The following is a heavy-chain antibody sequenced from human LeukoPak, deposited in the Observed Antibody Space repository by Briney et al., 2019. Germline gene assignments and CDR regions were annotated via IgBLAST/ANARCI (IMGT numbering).Heavy chain of an antibody. J-gene: IGHJ4*02. V-gene: IGHV4-31*03. Sequence: PSQTLSLTCTVSGVSISSGGYYWSWIRQHPGKGLEWIGYIYYSGSTYYNPSLKSRVTISVDTSKNQFSLKLSSVTAADTAVYYCARVTSSGWYQASHWGQGTLVTVSS. CDR3: ARVTSSGWYQASH. CDR1: GVSISSGGYY. D-gene: IGHD6-19*01. CDR2: IYYSGST.